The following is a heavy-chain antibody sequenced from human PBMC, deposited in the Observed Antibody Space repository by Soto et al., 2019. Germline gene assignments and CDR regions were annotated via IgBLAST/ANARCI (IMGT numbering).Heavy chain of an antibody. V-gene: IGHV3-30*03. Sequence: GGSLRLSCAASGFTFSSYGMHWVRQAPGKGLEWVAVISYDGSNKYYADSVKGRFTISRDNSKNTLYLQMNSLRAEDTAVYYCASPDYYDSSGYQWGQGTLVTVSS. CDR2: ISYDGSNK. J-gene: IGHJ4*02. CDR3: ASPDYYDSSGYQ. CDR1: GFTFSSYG. D-gene: IGHD3-22*01.